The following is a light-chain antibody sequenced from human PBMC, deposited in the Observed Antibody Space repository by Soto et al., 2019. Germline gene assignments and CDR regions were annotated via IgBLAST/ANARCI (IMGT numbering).Light chain of an antibody. CDR3: QKYDTART. J-gene: IGKJ1*01. CDR1: HNIRNY. Sequence: DVQMTQSPSSLSASVGDRVTITCRASHNIRNYLAWYQHKPWKVPKLLIYAASTLQSGAPSRFSGSGYGTDFTLTIRSLKPDDVATYYCQKYDTARTFGHGTKVDIK. CDR2: AAS. V-gene: IGKV1-27*01.